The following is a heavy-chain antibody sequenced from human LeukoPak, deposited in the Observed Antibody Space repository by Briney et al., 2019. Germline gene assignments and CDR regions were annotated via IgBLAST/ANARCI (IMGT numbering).Heavy chain of an antibody. V-gene: IGHV3-7*01. CDR2: IKQDGSEK. D-gene: IGHD4-11*01. CDR1: GFTFSSYW. Sequence: GGSLRLSCAASGFTFSSYWMSSVRQAPGKGLEWVANIKQDGSEKYYVDSVKGRFTISRDNAKNSLYLQMNSLRAEDTAVYYCARGLYSNYYYYYMNVWGKGTTVTVSS. CDR3: ARGLYSNYYYYYMNV. J-gene: IGHJ6*03.